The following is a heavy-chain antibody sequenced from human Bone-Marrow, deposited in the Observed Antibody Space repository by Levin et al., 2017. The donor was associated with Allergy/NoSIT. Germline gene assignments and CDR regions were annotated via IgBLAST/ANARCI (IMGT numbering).Heavy chain of an antibody. V-gene: IGHV4-59*01. CDR3: ARTPRSGWSYYFDY. D-gene: IGHD6-19*01. CDR2: TDHTGST. CDR1: SASISTNV. Sequence: SETLSLTCSVSSASISTNVWNWIRQPPGKGLEWIGYTDHTGSTNTNASLKSRVTILIDRSKNQFSLRLRSVTAADTAVYYCARTPRSGWSYYFDYWGQGILVTVSS. J-gene: IGHJ4*02.